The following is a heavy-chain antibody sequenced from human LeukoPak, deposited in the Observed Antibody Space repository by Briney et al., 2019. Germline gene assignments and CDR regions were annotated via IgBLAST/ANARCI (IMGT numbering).Heavy chain of an antibody. Sequence: SETLSLTCGVSGDSIRSDYYWAWVRPPPGKVLEWVGSIYHNGITYYNPSLKSRLILSVDTSNNHISLRLTPVTAADTAVYYCTRGGAYDLTGFDCWGQGTPVTVSA. J-gene: IGHJ4*02. CDR2: IYHNGIT. V-gene: IGHV4-38-2*01. CDR3: TRGGAYDLTGFDC. D-gene: IGHD3-16*01. CDR1: GDSIRSDYY.